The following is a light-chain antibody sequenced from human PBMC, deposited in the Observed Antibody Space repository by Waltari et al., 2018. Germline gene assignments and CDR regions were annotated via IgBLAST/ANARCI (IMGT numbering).Light chain of an antibody. CDR1: QSLTKRY. Sequence: VLTQSPGPLSLSPGERATLSCRASQSLTKRYLAWYQQKPGQAPRLLIDGASIRAAGSRDRFSGSGSGTDFTLTISRLEPEGFAVYYCQQYGSSVLYTFGQGTKLEIK. J-gene: IGKJ2*01. V-gene: IGKV3-20*01. CDR2: GAS. CDR3: QQYGSSVLYT.